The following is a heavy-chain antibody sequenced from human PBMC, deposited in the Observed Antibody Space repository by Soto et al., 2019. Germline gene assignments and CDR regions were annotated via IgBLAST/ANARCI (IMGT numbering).Heavy chain of an antibody. D-gene: IGHD5-12*01. Sequence: SVKVSCKASGGTFTSYTISWVRQAPGQRLEWMGRIIAVNGITNYAQKFQGRVTITTDTSASTAYMELSSLRSEDTAVYYCARVSGYYLPDYWGQGTLVTVSS. CDR2: IIAVNGIT. CDR3: ARVSGYYLPDY. CDR1: GGTFTSYT. J-gene: IGHJ4*02. V-gene: IGHV1-69*02.